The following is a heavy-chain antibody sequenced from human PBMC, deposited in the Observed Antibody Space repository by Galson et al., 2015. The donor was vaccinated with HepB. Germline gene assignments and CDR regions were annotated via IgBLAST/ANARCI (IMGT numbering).Heavy chain of an antibody. Sequence: SLRLSCAASGFTFSNAWMSWVRQAPGKGLEWVGRIKSKTDGGTTDYAAPVKGRFTTSRDDSKNTLYLQMNSLKAEDTAVYYCTTGGRDSSTSPLHYYYYYMDVWGKGTTVTVSS. CDR1: GFTFSNAW. CDR3: TTGGRDSSTSPLHYYYYYMDV. D-gene: IGHD2-2*01. J-gene: IGHJ6*03. V-gene: IGHV3-15*01. CDR2: IKSKTDGGTT.